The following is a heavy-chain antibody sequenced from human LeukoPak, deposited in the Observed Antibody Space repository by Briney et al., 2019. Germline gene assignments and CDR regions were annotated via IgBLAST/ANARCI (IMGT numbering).Heavy chain of an antibody. CDR2: IKQDGSVK. J-gene: IGHJ4*02. CDR1: VFSFSTYW. Sequence: PGGSLRLSCAASVFSFSTYWMSWGRQTPEKGLEFVANIKQDGSVKNYMDSLKGRTTISRDNARESLYLEINSLRADDTAVYYCARDPGSSAFDLWGQGALVTVSS. V-gene: IGHV3-7*01. CDR3: ARDPGSSAFDL. D-gene: IGHD1-14*01.